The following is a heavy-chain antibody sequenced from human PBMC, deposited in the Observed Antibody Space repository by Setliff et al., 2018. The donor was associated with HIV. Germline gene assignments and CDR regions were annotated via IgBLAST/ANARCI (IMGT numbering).Heavy chain of an antibody. V-gene: IGHV1-24*01. J-gene: IGHJ4*02. D-gene: IGHD2-21*02. CDR1: GYTVTELS. Sequence: GASVKVSCKVSGYTVTELSINWVRQAPGKGLEWMGLVDPEDGETIYAEKFQGRVTITADTSTDTAYMELSSLRSEDTAVYYCATGPAYGGNSIDYWGQGTLVTVSS. CDR2: VDPEDGET. CDR3: ATGPAYGGNSIDY.